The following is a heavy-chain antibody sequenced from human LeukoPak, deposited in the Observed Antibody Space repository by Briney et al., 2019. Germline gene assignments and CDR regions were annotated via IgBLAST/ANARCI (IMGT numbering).Heavy chain of an antibody. V-gene: IGHV3-23*01. Sequence: GGSLRLSCAASGFTFSDYAMSWVRQAPGKGLEWLSVISGGSSGSTYYAASVTGRFTVSRDNSKNTVDLQMNSLRAEDTAVYYCARVLRYCSGGNCYSGGLGYMDVWGKGTTVTISS. CDR3: ARVLRYCSGGNCYSGGLGYMDV. D-gene: IGHD2-15*01. CDR2: ISGGSSGST. CDR1: GFTFSDYA. J-gene: IGHJ6*03.